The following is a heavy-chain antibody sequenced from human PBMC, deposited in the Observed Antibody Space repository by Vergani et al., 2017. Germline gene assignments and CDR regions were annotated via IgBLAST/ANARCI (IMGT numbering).Heavy chain of an antibody. V-gene: IGHV4-34*01. CDR2: INHSGST. Sequence: QVQLQQWGAGLLKPSETLSLTCAVYGGSFSGYYWSWIRQPPGKGLEWIGEINHSGSTNYNPSLKSRVTISVDTSKNQFSLKLSSVTAADTAVYYCARELYYPSPDAFDIWGQGTMVTVSS. CDR1: GGSFSGYY. CDR3: ARELYYPSPDAFDI. J-gene: IGHJ3*02. D-gene: IGHD1-26*01.